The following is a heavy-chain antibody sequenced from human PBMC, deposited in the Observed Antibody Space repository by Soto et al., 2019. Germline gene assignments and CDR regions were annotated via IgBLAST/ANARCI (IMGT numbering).Heavy chain of an antibody. CDR2: ISAYNGNT. J-gene: IGHJ4*02. Sequence: QVQLVQSGAEVKQPGASVKVSCKASGYTCASYAIRWMRQAPGQGREWMGWISAYNGNTNYAQKLQGRVTMTTDTSTSTVYMELRSLRSDDTAVYYCARDPPPPDYWGQGTLVTVSS. CDR3: ARDPPPPDY. CDR1: GYTCASYA. V-gene: IGHV1-18*01.